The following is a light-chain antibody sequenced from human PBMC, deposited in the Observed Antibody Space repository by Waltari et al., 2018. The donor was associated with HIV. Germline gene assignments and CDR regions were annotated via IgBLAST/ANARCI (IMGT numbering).Light chain of an antibody. CDR3: SSYTGSDTLLGV. CDR2: DVN. J-gene: IGLJ1*01. V-gene: IGLV2-14*01. CDR1: SSDVGAYNY. Sequence: QSALTQPASVSGSPGQSISISCTGTSSDVGAYNYVSWYQQHPGQAPKLIIYDVNYRPSGISSRFSGSKSGNTASLTISGLQAEDEAYYYCSSYTGSDTLLGVFGTGTKVTVL.